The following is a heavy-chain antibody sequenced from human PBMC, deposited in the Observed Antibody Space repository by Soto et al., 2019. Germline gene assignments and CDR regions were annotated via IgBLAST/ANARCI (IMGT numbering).Heavy chain of an antibody. CDR3: ARGNSGSYDYYGMDV. CDR1: GFTFSSYA. V-gene: IGHV3-30-3*01. J-gene: IGHJ6*02. Sequence: GSMRISCAASGFTFSSYAMHWVRQAQGKGLEWVAVISYDGSNKYYADSVKGRFTISRDNSKNTLYLQMNSLRAEDTAVYYCARGNSGSYDYYGMDVWGQGTTVTVSS. CDR2: ISYDGSNK. D-gene: IGHD1-26*01.